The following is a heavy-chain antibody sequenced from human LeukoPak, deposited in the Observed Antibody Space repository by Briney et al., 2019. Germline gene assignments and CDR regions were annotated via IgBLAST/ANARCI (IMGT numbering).Heavy chain of an antibody. CDR3: AREATSSSGWYIDY. V-gene: IGHV3-74*01. D-gene: IGHD6-25*01. CDR2: IKIDGSGT. J-gene: IGHJ4*02. CDR1: GFTFSSYW. Sequence: GGSLRLSCVASGFTFSSYWMHWVRQAPGKGLVWVSRIKIDGSGTGYADSVKGRFTISRDNSKNTVYLQMNSLRAGDTAVYYCAREATSSSGWYIDYWGQGTLVTVSS.